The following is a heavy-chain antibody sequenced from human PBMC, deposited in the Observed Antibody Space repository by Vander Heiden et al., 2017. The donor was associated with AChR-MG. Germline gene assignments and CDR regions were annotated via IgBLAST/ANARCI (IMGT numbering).Heavy chain of an antibody. CDR1: GYTFTSYA. CDR2: INTNTGNP. D-gene: IGHD3-3*01. Sequence: QVQLVQSGSELKKPGASVKVSCKASGYTFTSYAMNWVRQAPGQGLEWMGWINTNTGNPTYAQGFTGRFVFSLDTSVSTAYLQISSLKAEDTAVYYCARGRAYYDFWSGYLFGYYYMDVWGKGTTVTVSS. CDR3: ARGRAYYDFWSGYLFGYYYMDV. J-gene: IGHJ6*03. V-gene: IGHV7-4-1*02.